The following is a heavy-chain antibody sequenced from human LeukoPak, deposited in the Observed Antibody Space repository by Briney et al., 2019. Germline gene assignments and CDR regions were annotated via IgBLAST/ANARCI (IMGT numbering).Heavy chain of an antibody. Sequence: SETLSLTCGVYGESFSGDYWSWIRQPPGKGLEWIGEINQSGSTNYIPSLKSRVTITVDTSKNQFSLKLISVTAADTAVYYCARGRWLQYETWGQGTLVTVSS. J-gene: IGHJ5*02. V-gene: IGHV4-34*01. CDR2: INQSGST. D-gene: IGHD5-24*01. CDR1: GESFSGDY. CDR3: ARGRWLQYET.